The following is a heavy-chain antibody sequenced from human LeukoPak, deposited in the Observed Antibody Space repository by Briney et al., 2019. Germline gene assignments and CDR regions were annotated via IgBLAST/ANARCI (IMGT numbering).Heavy chain of an antibody. V-gene: IGHV1-18*01. J-gene: IGHJ4*02. CDR1: GYTFTSYG. CDR2: ISTYNDNT. D-gene: IGHD5-18*01. CDR3: VREAKRGYSYGAGIDY. Sequence: ASVKVSCKASGYTFTSYGISWVRQAPGQGLEWMGWISTYNDNTNYAQKLQGRVTMTTDTSTSTAYMELRSLRSDDTAVYYCVREAKRGYSYGAGIDYWGQGTLVTVSS.